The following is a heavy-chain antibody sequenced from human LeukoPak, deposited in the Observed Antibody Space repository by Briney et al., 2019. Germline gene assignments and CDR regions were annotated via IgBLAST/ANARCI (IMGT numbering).Heavy chain of an antibody. V-gene: IGHV3-23*01. D-gene: IGHD3-10*01. CDR3: AKANARITMVRGVTFFDY. J-gene: IGHJ4*02. CDR1: GFTFSSYA. CDR2: ISGSGGST. Sequence: GGSLRLSCAASGFTFSSYAMSWVRQAPGKGLEWVSAISGSGGSTYYADSVKGRFTISRDNSKNTLYLQMNSLRAEDTAVYYCAKANARITMVRGVTFFDYWGQGTLVTVSS.